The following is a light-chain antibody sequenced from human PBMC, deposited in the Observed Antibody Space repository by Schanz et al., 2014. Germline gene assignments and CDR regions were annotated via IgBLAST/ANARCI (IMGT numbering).Light chain of an antibody. V-gene: IGKV3-20*01. CDR2: GAS. CDR1: QGVINKY. Sequence: EIVLTQSPGTLSLSPGERVTLSCRASQGVINKYLAWYQQKPGQAPRLLIYGASSRATGIPDRFSGSGSGTDFTLTINRLEPEDFEAYYCQQYGTSPRTFGQGTKVEIK. CDR3: QQYGTSPRT. J-gene: IGKJ1*01.